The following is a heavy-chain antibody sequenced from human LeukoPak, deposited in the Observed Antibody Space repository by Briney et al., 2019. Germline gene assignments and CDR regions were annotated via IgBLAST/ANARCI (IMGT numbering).Heavy chain of an antibody. J-gene: IGHJ3*02. D-gene: IGHD3/OR15-3a*01. CDR3: AREGSGLVIHAFDI. CDR2: INPSGGST. Sequence: ASVKVSCKASGYTFTSYYMHWVRQAPGQGLEWMGIINPSGGSTSYAQKFQGRVTMTRDMSTSTVYMELNSLRTEDTALYFCAREGSGLVIHAFDIWGQGTMVTVSS. V-gene: IGHV1-46*01. CDR1: GYTFTSYY.